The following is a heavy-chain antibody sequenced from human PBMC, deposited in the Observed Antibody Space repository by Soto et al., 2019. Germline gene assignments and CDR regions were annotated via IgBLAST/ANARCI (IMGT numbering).Heavy chain of an antibody. D-gene: IGHD2-15*01. CDR2: MIPILGIA. CDR3: ARGVVAATYAFDI. V-gene: IGHV1-69*02. Sequence: QVQLVQSGAEVKKPGSSVKVSCKASGGTFSSYTISWVRQAPGQGLEWMGRMIPILGIANYAQKFQGRVTITADKSTSTAYMELSSLRSEDTAVYYCARGVVAATYAFDIWGQGTMVTVSS. J-gene: IGHJ3*02. CDR1: GGTFSSYT.